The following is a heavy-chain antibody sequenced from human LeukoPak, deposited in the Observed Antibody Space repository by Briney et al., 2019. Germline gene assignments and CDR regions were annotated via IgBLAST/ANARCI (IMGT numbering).Heavy chain of an antibody. Sequence: GGSLRLSCAASGFTVSSNYMSWVRQTPGKGLEWVSGISVSGGTTYYADSVKGRFTTSRDNSKNTLYLQMNSLRAEDTAVYYCAKAPGYYDSGSLEGIAYWGQGTLVTVSS. CDR2: ISVSGGTT. CDR3: AKAPGYYDSGSLEGIAY. CDR1: GFTVSSNY. D-gene: IGHD3-10*01. V-gene: IGHV3-23*01. J-gene: IGHJ4*02.